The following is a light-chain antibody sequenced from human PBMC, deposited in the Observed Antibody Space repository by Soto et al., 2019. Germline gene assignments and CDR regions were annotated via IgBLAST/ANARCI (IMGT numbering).Light chain of an antibody. CDR3: MQARQTPPWT. Sequence: DIVLTQSPLSLPVTPGEPASISCRSSQSLLHSNGYNYLDWYLQRPGQSPQLLIDSGSNRASGVHDRFSGSGSGTDFKLTISRVEAEDVGVYYCMQARQTPPWTFGPGTRVDMK. J-gene: IGKJ1*01. V-gene: IGKV2-28*01. CDR1: QSLLHSNGYNY. CDR2: SGS.